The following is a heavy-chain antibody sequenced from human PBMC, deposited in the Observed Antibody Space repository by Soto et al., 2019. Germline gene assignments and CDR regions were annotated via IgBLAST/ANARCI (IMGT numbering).Heavy chain of an antibody. CDR2: IYATGST. J-gene: IGHJ4*02. Sequence: SETLSLTCNVSGASLSGYYWSWIRQPPGKGLEWVGRIYATGSTDYNPSLKSRVTISVDTSKNQFSLKLSSVTAADTAVYYCARVHYDSSGYYYPINYYFDYWGQGTLVTVSS. V-gene: IGHV4-4*07. CDR3: ARVHYDSSGYYYPINYYFDY. CDR1: GASLSGYY. D-gene: IGHD3-22*01.